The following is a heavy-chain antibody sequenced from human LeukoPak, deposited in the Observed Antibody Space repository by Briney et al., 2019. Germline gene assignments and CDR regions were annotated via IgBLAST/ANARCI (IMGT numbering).Heavy chain of an antibody. D-gene: IGHD3-10*01. Sequence: PSETLSLTCAVYGGSFSGYYWSWIRQPPGKGLEWIGEINHSGSTNYNPSLKSRVTISVDTSKNQFSLKLSSVTAADTAVYYCVRGRDYYGSGSYYPTLDPWGQGTLVTVSS. CDR1: GGSFSGYY. J-gene: IGHJ5*02. V-gene: IGHV4-34*01. CDR2: INHSGST. CDR3: VRGRDYYGSGSYYPTLDP.